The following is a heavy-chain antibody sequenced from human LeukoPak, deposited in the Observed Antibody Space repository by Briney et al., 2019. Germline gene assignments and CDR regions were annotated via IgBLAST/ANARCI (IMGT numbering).Heavy chain of an antibody. J-gene: IGHJ6*03. Sequence: HPGGSLRLSCAASGFTFSSYWMSWVRQAPGKGLEWVANIKQDGSEKYYVDSVKGRFTISRDNSKNTLYLQMNSLRAEDTAVYYCAKDPNFYYCMDVWGKGTTVTISS. V-gene: IGHV3-7*03. CDR3: AKDPNFYYCMDV. CDR2: IKQDGSEK. CDR1: GFTFSSYW.